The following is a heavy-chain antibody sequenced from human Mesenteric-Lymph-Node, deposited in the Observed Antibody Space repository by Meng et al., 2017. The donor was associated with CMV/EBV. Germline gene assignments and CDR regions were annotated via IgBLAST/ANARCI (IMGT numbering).Heavy chain of an antibody. J-gene: IGHJ4*02. D-gene: IGHD2-21*02. CDR2: ISDTSSHK. V-gene: IGHV3-21*01. CDR1: GFTVSSTY. CDR3: ARDPVRGGDLDN. Sequence: LSLTCAASGFTVSSTYMSWVRQAPGEGLEWVSSISDTSSHKHYADSVKGRFTISRDNAKNSLYLQMNSLRVEDTAVYYCARDPVRGGDLDNWGQGTLVTVSS.